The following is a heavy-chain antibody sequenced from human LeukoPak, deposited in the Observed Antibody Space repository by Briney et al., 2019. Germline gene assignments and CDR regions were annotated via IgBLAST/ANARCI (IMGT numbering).Heavy chain of an antibody. Sequence: SETLSLTCTVSGGSINSYYWSWIRQPAGKGLEWIGRIYSSGSTGYNPSLKSRVTMSLDTSKNQFSLNLSSVTAADTAVYYCARVDIRTAFFDYWGQGTLVTVSA. J-gene: IGHJ4*02. D-gene: IGHD5-12*01. CDR2: IYSSGST. V-gene: IGHV4-4*07. CDR3: ARVDIRTAFFDY. CDR1: GGSINSYY.